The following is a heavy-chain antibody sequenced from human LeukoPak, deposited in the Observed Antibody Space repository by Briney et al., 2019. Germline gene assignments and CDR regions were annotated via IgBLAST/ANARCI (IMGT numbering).Heavy chain of an antibody. CDR3: ARMRGYAFDI. D-gene: IGHD3-22*01. Sequence: GASVKVSCKASGGTFSSYAISWVRQAPGQGLEWMGRIIPIFGTANYAQKFQGRVTITTDESTSTAYMELSSLRSEDTAVYYCARMRGYAFDIWGQGTMVTVSS. CDR2: IIPIFGTA. J-gene: IGHJ3*02. V-gene: IGHV1-69*05. CDR1: GGTFSSYA.